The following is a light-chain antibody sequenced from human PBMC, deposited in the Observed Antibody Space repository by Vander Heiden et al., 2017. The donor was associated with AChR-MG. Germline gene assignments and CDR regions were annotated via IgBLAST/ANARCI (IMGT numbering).Light chain of an antibody. V-gene: IGLV2-11*01. CDR2: DVA. CDR1: SSDVGAYNY. J-gene: IGLJ2*01. Sequence: QSALTQPRSLSGSPGQSVTISCTGTSSDVGAYNYFSWYQHHPGKALILLIYDVAKRPSGVPDRFSGSKSGSSASLTIAGLQADDESYYCCCSYAGGVLFGGGTKLTVL. CDR3: CSYAGGVL.